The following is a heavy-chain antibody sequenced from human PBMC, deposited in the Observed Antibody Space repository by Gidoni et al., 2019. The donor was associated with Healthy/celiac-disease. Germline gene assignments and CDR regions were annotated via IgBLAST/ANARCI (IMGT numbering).Heavy chain of an antibody. CDR2: ISGSGGST. V-gene: IGHV3-23*01. J-gene: IGHJ4*02. CDR3: AKGIMSYDPRGFDY. D-gene: IGHD3-16*01. CDR1: GFTFSSYA. Sequence: EVQLLESGGGLVQPGGSLRLSCSASGFTFSSYAMSWVRQAPGKGVEWVSAISGSGGSTYYADSVKGRFTSSRDNSKNTLYLQMNSLRAEDTAVYYCAKGIMSYDPRGFDYWGQGTLVTVSS.